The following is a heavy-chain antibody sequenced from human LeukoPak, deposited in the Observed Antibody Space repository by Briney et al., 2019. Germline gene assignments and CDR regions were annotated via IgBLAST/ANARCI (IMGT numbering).Heavy chain of an antibody. V-gene: IGHV4-59*01. Sequence: SETLSLTCTVSGGSISSYYWSWIRQPPGKGLEWIGYIYYSGSTNYNPSLKSRVTISADTSKDQFSLKLASVTAADTAVYYCATGYSSTWYYFDYWGQGTLVTVSS. J-gene: IGHJ4*02. CDR3: ATGYSSTWYYFDY. CDR1: GGSISSYY. CDR2: IYYSGST. D-gene: IGHD6-13*01.